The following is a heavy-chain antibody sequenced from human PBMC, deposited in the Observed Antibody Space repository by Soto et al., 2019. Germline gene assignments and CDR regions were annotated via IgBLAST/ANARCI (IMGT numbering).Heavy chain of an antibody. D-gene: IGHD5-18*01. CDR1: GFTFSDYY. V-gene: IGHV3-11*05. Sequence: QVQLVESGGGLVKPGGSLRLSCAASGFTFSDYYMSWIRQAPEKGLEWVSYISSSSSYTNYADSVKGRFTISRDKAKNSVYLQMNSLRAEDTAVYYCARDGRTIRGYSYGYVDYWGQGTLVTVSS. J-gene: IGHJ4*02. CDR3: ARDGRTIRGYSYGYVDY. CDR2: ISSSSSYT.